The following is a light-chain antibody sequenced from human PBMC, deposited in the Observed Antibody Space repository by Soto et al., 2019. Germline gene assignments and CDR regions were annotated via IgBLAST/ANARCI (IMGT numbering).Light chain of an antibody. CDR1: QTVNTN. J-gene: IGKJ1*01. CDR2: GAS. Sequence: EIAMTQSPATLSVSPGQTAILSCRASQTVNTNLAWYQQEPGQAPRLLIYGASTRATGIPATFSGSGSGTEFTLTISSLQSKHFAVYYCQPYHAWPTFGPGTKVDIK. CDR3: QPYHAWPT. V-gene: IGKV3-15*01.